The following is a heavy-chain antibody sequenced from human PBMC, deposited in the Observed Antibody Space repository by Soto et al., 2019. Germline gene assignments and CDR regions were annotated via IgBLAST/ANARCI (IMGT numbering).Heavy chain of an antibody. J-gene: IGHJ4*02. CDR3: ARLPKGSLVTA. CDR2: ISSSGDTT. Sequence: VQLVESGGGLVSQGGSLTLSCVGSGFRFSDHSMHWVRRAPGTGLQWLSYISSSGDTTHYADSVRGRFTVSRDNAKNSVFLRMDSLRDDDTAMYYCARLPKGSLVTAWGQGTLVTVSS. CDR1: GFRFSDHS. D-gene: IGHD2-21*02. V-gene: IGHV3-48*02.